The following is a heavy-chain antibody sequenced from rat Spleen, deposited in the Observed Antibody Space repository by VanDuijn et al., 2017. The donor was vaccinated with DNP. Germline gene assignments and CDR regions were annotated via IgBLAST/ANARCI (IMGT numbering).Heavy chain of an antibody. Sequence: EVQLVESGEGPVQPGRSLKLSCVASGFSFNNYWMSWIRQAPGKGLEWVAPITNTGGGIYYPDSVKGRFSLSRDNAKSTLYLQVNSLRSEDTATYYCTSNPHIRTAAPFDYWGQGVMVTVSS. CDR3: TSNPHIRTAAPFDY. CDR1: GFSFNNYW. D-gene: IGHD3-8*01. V-gene: IGHV5-31*01. CDR2: ITNTGGGI. J-gene: IGHJ2*01.